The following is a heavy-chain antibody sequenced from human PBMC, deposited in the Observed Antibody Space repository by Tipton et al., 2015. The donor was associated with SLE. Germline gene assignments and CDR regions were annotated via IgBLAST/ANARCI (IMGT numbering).Heavy chain of an antibody. CDR2: MNPNSANT. CDR3: ARVRVDTAMGVFDF. J-gene: IGHJ4*02. D-gene: IGHD5-18*01. Sequence: QSGAEVKKPGASVKVSCKASGYSFTRHDINWVRQATGQGLEWMGWMNPNSANTGYAQKFQGRVTMTRDTSISTAYMELTSLRSDDTAIYYCARVRVDTAMGVFDFWGQGTLVTVSS. CDR1: GYSFTRHD. V-gene: IGHV1-8*01.